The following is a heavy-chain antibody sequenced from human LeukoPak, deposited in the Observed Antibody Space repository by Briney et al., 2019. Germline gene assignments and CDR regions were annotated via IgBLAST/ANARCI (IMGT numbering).Heavy chain of an antibody. V-gene: IGHV5-51*01. CDR1: GYSFTSYW. CDR2: IYPGDSDT. CDR3: ARQDTGDHDAFDI. Sequence: GESLKISCKVSGYSFTSYWIGWVRQMPGKGLGWMGIIYPGDSDTRYSPSFQGQVTISVDKSISTAYLQWSSLKASDTAMYYCARQDTGDHDAFDIWGQGTMVTVSS. D-gene: IGHD7-27*01. J-gene: IGHJ3*02.